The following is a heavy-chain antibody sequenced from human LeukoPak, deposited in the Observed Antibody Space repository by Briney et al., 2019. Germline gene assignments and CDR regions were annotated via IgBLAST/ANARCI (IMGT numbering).Heavy chain of an antibody. CDR3: ARGYYDSSGCYGDAFDI. CDR2: ISSSSSYI. CDR1: GFTFSSYS. D-gene: IGHD3-22*01. J-gene: IGHJ3*02. V-gene: IGHV3-21*01. Sequence: GGSLRLSCAASGFTFSSYSMNWVRQAPGKGLEWVSSISSSSSYIYYADSVKGRFTISRDNAKNSLYLQMNSLRAEDTAVYYCARGYYDSSGCYGDAFDIWGQGTMVTVSS.